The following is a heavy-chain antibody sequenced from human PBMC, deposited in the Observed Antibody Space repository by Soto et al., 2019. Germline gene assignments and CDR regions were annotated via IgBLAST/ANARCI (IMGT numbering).Heavy chain of an antibody. CDR3: AKMVGATLVDY. V-gene: IGHV4-4*02. D-gene: IGHD1-26*01. CDR2: IHHSGST. J-gene: IGHJ4*02. CDR1: GASISSTSSGDW. Sequence: QVQLQESGPGLVKPSGTLSLTCTVSGASISSTSSGDWWSWVRQPPGKGLEWIGEIHHSGSTNYNPSLKSRVTMSLDKSKHQFSLRLSSVTAADTAVYYCAKMVGATLVDYWGQGTLVTVSS.